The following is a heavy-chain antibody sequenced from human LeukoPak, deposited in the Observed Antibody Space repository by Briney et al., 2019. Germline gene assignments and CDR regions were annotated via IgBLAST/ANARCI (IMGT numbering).Heavy chain of an antibody. V-gene: IGHV1-46*03. CDR1: GYTLTSYY. CDR3: ARDGEAGNLDY. D-gene: IGHD6-13*01. CDR2: INPSGGST. J-gene: IGHJ4*02. Sequence: ASVKVSCKASGYTLTSYYMHWVRQAPGQGLEWMGIINPSGGSTSYAQKFQGRVTMTRDTSTSTVYMELSSLRSEDTAVYYCARDGEAGNLDYWGQGTLVTVSS.